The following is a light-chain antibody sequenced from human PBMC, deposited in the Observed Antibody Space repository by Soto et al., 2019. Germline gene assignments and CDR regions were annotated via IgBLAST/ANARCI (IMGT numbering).Light chain of an antibody. CDR2: LGS. J-gene: IGKJ1*01. Sequence: DIVMTQSPLSLPVTPGEPASISCRSSQSLLHSNGYNYLDWYLQKPGQSPQLLIYLGSNRASEVPDRFSGSGSGTDFTLKISRVEAADVGVYYCMQPLQSWTFGQGAKVDIK. CDR3: MQPLQSWT. V-gene: IGKV2-28*01. CDR1: QSLLHSNGYNY.